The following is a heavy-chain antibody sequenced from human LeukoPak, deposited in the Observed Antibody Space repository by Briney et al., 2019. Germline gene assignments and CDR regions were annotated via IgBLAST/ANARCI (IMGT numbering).Heavy chain of an antibody. J-gene: IGHJ5*02. CDR3: ARTYSSPFFAP. CDR1: GGSIISSSYY. Sequence: SETLSLTCTVSGGSIISSSYYGGWIRQPPGKGLECIRSIYYSGSTYYNPSLKSRVTISVDTSKNQFSLKLSSVTAADSAVYYCARTYSSPFFAPWGQGTLVTVSS. D-gene: IGHD6-6*01. CDR2: IYYSGST. V-gene: IGHV4-39*07.